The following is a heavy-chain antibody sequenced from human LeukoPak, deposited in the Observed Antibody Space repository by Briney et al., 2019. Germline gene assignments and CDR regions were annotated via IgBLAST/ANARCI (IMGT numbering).Heavy chain of an antibody. D-gene: IGHD2-2*01. CDR2: ISTSSSSI. V-gene: IGHV3-48*01. CDR1: GFTFSSYS. Sequence: PGGSLRLSRAASGFTFSSYSMNWVRQAPGKGLEWVSYISTSSSSIYYADSVKGRFTISRDNAKNSLYLQMNSLRAEDTAVYYCAREISGDIVVVPAAKLTQKYSYYYMDVWGKGTTVTVSS. J-gene: IGHJ6*03. CDR3: AREISGDIVVVPAAKLTQKYSYYYMDV.